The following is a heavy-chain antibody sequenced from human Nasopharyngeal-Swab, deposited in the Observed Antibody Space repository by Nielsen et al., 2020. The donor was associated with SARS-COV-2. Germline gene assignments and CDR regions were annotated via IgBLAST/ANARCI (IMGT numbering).Heavy chain of an antibody. CDR3: ARGITILHAFDI. CDR2: IIPIFGTA. J-gene: IGHJ3*02. V-gene: IGHV1-69*13. CDR1: GGTFSSYA. Sequence: SVKVSCKASGGTFSSYAISWVRQAPGQGLEWMGGIIPIFGTANYAQKFQGRVTITADGSTSTAYMELSSLRSEDTAVYYCARGITILHAFDIWGQGTMVTVSS. D-gene: IGHD3-3*01.